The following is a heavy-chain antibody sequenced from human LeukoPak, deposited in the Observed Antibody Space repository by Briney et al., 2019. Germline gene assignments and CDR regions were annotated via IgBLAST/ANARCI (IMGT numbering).Heavy chain of an antibody. V-gene: IGHV1-2*02. Sequence: ASVKVSCKASGYTFTGYYMHWVRQAPGQGLEWMGWINPNSGGTNYAQKFQGRVTMTRDTSISTAYMELSRLRSDDTAVYYCARVGQEQLRFLEWLYLYDYWGQGTLVTVSS. CDR3: ARVGQEQLRFLEWLYLYDY. CDR1: GYTFTGYY. D-gene: IGHD3-3*01. J-gene: IGHJ4*02. CDR2: INPNSGGT.